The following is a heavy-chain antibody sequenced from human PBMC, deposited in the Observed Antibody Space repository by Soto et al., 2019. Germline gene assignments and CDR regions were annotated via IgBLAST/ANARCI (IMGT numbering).Heavy chain of an antibody. V-gene: IGHV3-15*01. CDR2: IKSIADGGTT. D-gene: IGHD2-8*01. CDR3: HTPHGRNAFDI. CDR1: GFTFSNAW. Sequence: PXGSLRLSCATSGFTFSNAWMAWVRQAPGKGLEWVGRIKSIADGGTTNYAAPVKGRFSISRHDSENTLYLQMNSLRVEDTGIYYCHTPHGRNAFDIWGPGTVVTVSS. J-gene: IGHJ3*02.